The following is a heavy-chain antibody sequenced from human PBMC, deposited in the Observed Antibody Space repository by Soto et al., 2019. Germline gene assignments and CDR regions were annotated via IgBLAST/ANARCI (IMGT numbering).Heavy chain of an antibody. CDR2: IVTFTGTT. D-gene: IGHD3-3*01. Sequence: QVQLVQSGSEVKKPGSSVKVSCKASGGTFTTYAFNWVRQAPGQGLEWMGGIVTFTGTTKYAQNFQGRVTITADKYTSTTYMVLSSLTSGDTAMYYCATLPQSGSYFMFDYWGQGTLVTVSS. J-gene: IGHJ4*02. CDR3: ATLPQSGSYFMFDY. V-gene: IGHV1-69*06. CDR1: GGTFTTYA.